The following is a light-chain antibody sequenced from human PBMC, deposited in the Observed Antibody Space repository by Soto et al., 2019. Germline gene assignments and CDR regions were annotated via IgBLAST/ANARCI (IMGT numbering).Light chain of an antibody. J-gene: IGKJ5*01. CDR3: QQYGNTPIT. Sequence: ETVLTQSPGTLSLSPGEGATLSCRASQSVSSNYLAWYQQKPGQPPRLLIYGTASRATDIPDRFSGSGSGTDFTLTISRLEPEDFAVYYCQQYGNTPITFGQGTRLEIK. CDR1: QSVSSNY. CDR2: GTA. V-gene: IGKV3-20*01.